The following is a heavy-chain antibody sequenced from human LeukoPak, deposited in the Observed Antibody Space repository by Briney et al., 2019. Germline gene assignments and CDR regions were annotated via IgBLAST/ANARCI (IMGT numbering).Heavy chain of an antibody. CDR2: IYHSGST. CDR3: ARSIAGNDAFDI. J-gene: IGHJ3*02. D-gene: IGHD6-13*01. Sequence: PSETLSLTCAVSGGSISSSNWWSWVRQPPGKGLEWIGEIYHSGSTNYNPSLKSRVTISVDKSKNRFSLKLSSVTAADTAVYYCARSIAGNDAFDIWGQGTMVTVSS. CDR1: GGSISSSNW. V-gene: IGHV4-4*02.